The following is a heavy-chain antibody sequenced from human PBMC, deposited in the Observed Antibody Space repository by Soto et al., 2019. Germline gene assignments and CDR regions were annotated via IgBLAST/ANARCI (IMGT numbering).Heavy chain of an antibody. V-gene: IGHV3-66*01. CDR2: IYSGGST. Sequence: GGSLRLSCAASGFTVSSNYMSWVRQAPGKGLEWVSVIYSGGSTYYADSVKGRFTISRDNSKNTLYLQMNSLRAEDTAVYYCAREGLGAVTKGHYYYYMDVWGKGTTVTVSS. J-gene: IGHJ6*03. CDR1: GFTVSSNY. D-gene: IGHD4-17*01. CDR3: AREGLGAVTKGHYYYYMDV.